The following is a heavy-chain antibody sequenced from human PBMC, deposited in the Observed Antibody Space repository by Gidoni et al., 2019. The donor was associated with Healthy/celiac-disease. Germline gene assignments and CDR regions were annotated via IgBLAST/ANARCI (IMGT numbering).Heavy chain of an antibody. J-gene: IGHJ6*03. V-gene: IGHV4-59*08. D-gene: IGHD2-2*01. CDR2: IYYSGST. CDR1: GGSISSYF. CDR3: ARHGVVPAAMPDYYYYYYMDV. Sequence: QVQLQESGPGLVTPSETLSLTCTVSGGSISSYFCSWIRQPPGKGLEWIGYIYYSGSTNYNPSHKSRVTISVDTSKNQFSLKLSSVTAADTAVYYCARHGVVPAAMPDYYYYYYMDVWGKGTTVTVSS.